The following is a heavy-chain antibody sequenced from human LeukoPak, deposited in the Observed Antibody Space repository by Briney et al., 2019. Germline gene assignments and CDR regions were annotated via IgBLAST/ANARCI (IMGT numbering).Heavy chain of an antibody. CDR1: GGSISSYY. CDR2: IYYSGST. CDR3: AGHGQKNPGDCSFLFRNPTTKDFDY. J-gene: IGHJ4*02. D-gene: IGHD1-14*01. Sequence: PSETLSLTCTVSGGSISSYYWSWIRQPPGKGLEWIGYIYYSGSTNYNPSLKSRVTISVDTSKNQLSLKLSSVTAADTAGYFWAGHGQKNPGDCSFLFRNPTTKDFDYWGQGTLVTVSS. V-gene: IGHV4-59*08.